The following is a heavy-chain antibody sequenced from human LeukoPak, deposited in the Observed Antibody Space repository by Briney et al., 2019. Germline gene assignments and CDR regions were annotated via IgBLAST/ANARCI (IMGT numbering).Heavy chain of an antibody. CDR2: ISYDGSNK. D-gene: IGHD1-26*01. CDR1: GFTFSSYA. J-gene: IGHJ4*02. V-gene: IGHV3-30-3*01. Sequence: PGGSLRLSCAASGFTFSSYAMHWVRQAPGKGLEWVAVISYDGSNKYYADSVKGRFTISRDNSKNTLYLQVHSLRAEDTAVYYCACLVGPWDNYFDYWGQGTLVTVSS. CDR3: ACLVGPWDNYFDY.